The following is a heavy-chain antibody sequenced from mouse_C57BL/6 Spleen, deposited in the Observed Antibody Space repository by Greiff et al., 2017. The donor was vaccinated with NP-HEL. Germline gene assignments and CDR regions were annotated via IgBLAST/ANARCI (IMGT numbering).Heavy chain of an antibody. CDR1: GYTFTSYW. CDR2: IDPSDSGT. CDR3: ALLRYSWFAY. V-gene: IGHV1-52*01. D-gene: IGHD1-1*01. J-gene: IGHJ3*01. Sequence: VQLQQPGAELVRPGSSVKLSCKASGYTFTSYWMHWVKQRPIQGLEWIGNIDPSDSGTHYNQQFKDKAKLTVYKSSRTAYMQLSSLTSEDSAFYYCALLRYSWFAYWGQGTLVTVSA.